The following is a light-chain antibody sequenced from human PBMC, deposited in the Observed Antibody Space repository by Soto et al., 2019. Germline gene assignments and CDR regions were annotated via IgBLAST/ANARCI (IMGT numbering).Light chain of an antibody. CDR1: QSLATRR. CDR2: AAS. Sequence: EIFLTQSPGTLSLSPGERATLSSRASQSLATRRLAWYQQKPGQPPRLLIHAASTRAPGIPDRFSGSGSGTDFTLTISRLEPEDFAVYFCELYGGSPLSFGPGTKLDVK. CDR3: ELYGGSPLS. V-gene: IGKV3-20*01. J-gene: IGKJ3*01.